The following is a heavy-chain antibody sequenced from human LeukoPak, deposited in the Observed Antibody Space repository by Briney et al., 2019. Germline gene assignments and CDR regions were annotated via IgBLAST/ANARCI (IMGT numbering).Heavy chain of an antibody. CDR3: ARGRTYYYDTSGYYPSIYYGMDV. Sequence: SETLSLTCAVSGGSFSGYYWYWIRQPPGKGLEWVGEINHGESTNYNPSLKSRATLSVDTSKNQFSLKLTSVTAADTAVYYCARGRTYYYDTSGYYPSIYYGMDVWGQGTTVIVSS. CDR2: INHGEST. CDR1: GGSFSGYY. J-gene: IGHJ6*02. D-gene: IGHD3-22*01. V-gene: IGHV4-34*01.